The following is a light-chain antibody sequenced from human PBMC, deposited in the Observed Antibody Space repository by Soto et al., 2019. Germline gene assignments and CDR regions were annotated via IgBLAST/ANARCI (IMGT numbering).Light chain of an antibody. CDR3: SSYTSSSTPVV. Sequence: QSALTQPASVSGSPVQSITISCTGTSSDVGGYNYVSWYQQHPGKAPKLMIYEVSNRPSGVSNRFSGSKSGNTASLTISGLQAEDEADYYCSSYTSSSTPVVFGGGTKVTVL. J-gene: IGLJ2*01. CDR1: SSDVGGYNY. V-gene: IGLV2-14*01. CDR2: EVS.